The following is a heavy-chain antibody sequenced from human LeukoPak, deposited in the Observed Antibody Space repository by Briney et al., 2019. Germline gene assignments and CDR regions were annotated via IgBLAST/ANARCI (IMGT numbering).Heavy chain of an antibody. CDR1: GGSISSSSYY. J-gene: IGHJ4*02. Sequence: SETLSLTCTVSGGSISSSSYYWGWIRQPPGKGLEWIGSIYYSGSTCYNPSLKSRVTISVDTSKNQFSLKLSSVTAADTAVYYCARHWGIGCYYDSSGYQDYWGQGTLVTVSS. V-gene: IGHV4-39*01. CDR2: IYYSGST. D-gene: IGHD3-22*01. CDR3: ARHWGIGCYYDSSGYQDY.